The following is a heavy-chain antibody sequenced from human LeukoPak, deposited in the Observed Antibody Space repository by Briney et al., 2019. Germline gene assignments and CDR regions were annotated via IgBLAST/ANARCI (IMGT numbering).Heavy chain of an antibody. D-gene: IGHD5-24*01. Sequence: GGSLRLSCAASGFTFSSYGMHWVRQAPGKGLEWVAFIRYDGSNKYYADSVKGRFTISKDNAKNSLYLQMNSLRAEDTAVYYCTSANYGPAYWGQGTLVTVSS. CDR1: GFTFSSYG. CDR3: TSANYGPAY. J-gene: IGHJ4*02. CDR2: IRYDGSNK. V-gene: IGHV3-30*02.